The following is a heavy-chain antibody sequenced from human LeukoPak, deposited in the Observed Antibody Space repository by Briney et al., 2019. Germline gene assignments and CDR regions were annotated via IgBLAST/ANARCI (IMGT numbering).Heavy chain of an antibody. Sequence: GESLKTSCQAPGYTFTNYWIGWVRHTPGEGLRWMGIIHSEDSATRYRTSFQGEVTMSVDESTSTAYLHWTSLKASDTDIYYCARHAGYCTGGKCYSFYYFDYWGQGTLVTISS. J-gene: IGHJ4*02. CDR2: IHSEDSAT. D-gene: IGHD2-15*01. CDR3: ARHAGYCTGGKCYSFYYFDY. V-gene: IGHV5-51*01. CDR1: GYTFTNYW.